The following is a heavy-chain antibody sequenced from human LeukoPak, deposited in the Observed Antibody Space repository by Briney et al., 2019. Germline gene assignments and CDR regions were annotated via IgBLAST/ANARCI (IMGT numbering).Heavy chain of an antibody. J-gene: IGHJ4*02. D-gene: IGHD3-10*01. CDR3: ARAANYYGSGSFNNYFDS. V-gene: IGHV3-23*01. CDR2: ISASGGNT. Sequence: PGGSLRLSCAASGFTFSTHGMSWVRQAPGKGLEWVSGISASGGNTYYADSVRGRFTISRDDSKNTLYLQMNSLRAEDTAVYYCARAANYYGSGSFNNYFDSWGQGTLVTVSS. CDR1: GFTFSTHG.